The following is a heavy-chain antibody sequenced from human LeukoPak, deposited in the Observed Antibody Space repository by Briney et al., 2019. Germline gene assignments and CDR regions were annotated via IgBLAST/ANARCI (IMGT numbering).Heavy chain of an antibody. D-gene: IGHD6-13*01. J-gene: IGHJ4*02. CDR3: ARDRYSSMWSVFEY. CDR2: IWYDGSTK. V-gene: IGHV3-33*01. CDR1: GFTFSSFG. Sequence: GGSLRLSCAASGFTFSSFGMHWVRQSPGKGLEWVAVIWYDGSTKVYADSVKGRFTISRDNSRNTLHLQVNSLRAEDTAVYYCARDRYSSMWSVFEYWGQGALVTVSS.